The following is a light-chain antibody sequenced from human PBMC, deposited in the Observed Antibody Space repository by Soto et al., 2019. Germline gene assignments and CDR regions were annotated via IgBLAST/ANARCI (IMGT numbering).Light chain of an antibody. J-gene: IGLJ2*01. CDR2: DVS. CDR3: SSYTTTNTQV. Sequence: QSALTQPASVSESPGQSVTISCTGTSSDIGGYNFVSWYQQHPGKAPKLIIYDVSDRPPGVSDRFSASKSGNTASLSISGLQAEDEADYYCSSYTTTNTQVFGGGTKVTVL. CDR1: SSDIGGYNF. V-gene: IGLV2-14*01.